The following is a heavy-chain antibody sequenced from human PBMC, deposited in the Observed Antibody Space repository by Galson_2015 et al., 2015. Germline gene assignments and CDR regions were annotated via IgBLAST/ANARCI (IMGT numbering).Heavy chain of an antibody. CDR2: INTNTGNP. V-gene: IGHV7-4-1*02. D-gene: IGHD5-18*01. CDR1: GYTFTSYA. J-gene: IGHJ4*02. CDR3: ARDFGRLWKRAHTVPPFDY. Sequence: SVKVSCKASGYTFTSYAMNWVRQAPGQGLEWMGWINTNTGNPTYAQGFTGRFVFSLDTSVSTAYLQISSLKAEDTAVYYCARDFGRLWKRAHTVPPFDYWGQGTLVTVSS.